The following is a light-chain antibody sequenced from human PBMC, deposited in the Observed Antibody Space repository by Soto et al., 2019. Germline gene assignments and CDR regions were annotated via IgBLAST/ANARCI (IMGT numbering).Light chain of an antibody. CDR1: QAIYQS. Sequence: DIQMTQSPSSLSASVGDRVTITCRSSQAIYQSVAWYQQKPGQFPKLLIYAASTLHSGVPSRFSGSGSGTPFSFTFCGLQPEDVATCFCQEHNGDLPVAFGPGTTGDV. V-gene: IGKV1-27*01. CDR2: AAS. CDR3: QEHNGDLPVA. J-gene: IGKJ3*01.